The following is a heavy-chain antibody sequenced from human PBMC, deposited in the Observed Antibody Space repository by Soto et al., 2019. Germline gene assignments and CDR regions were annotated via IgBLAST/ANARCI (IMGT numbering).Heavy chain of an antibody. Sequence: QGQLVQSGAEVKKPGASVKISCKASGYTFTRYTMNWVRQAPGQRLEWMGWINPDNGNTKSSQKFQDRVIITRDTSASTSYIDLSSLRSEDTAVYYWARGIATGQLEPWGQGTLVPGSS. D-gene: IGHD2-15*01. V-gene: IGHV1-3*01. CDR2: INPDNGNT. J-gene: IGHJ5*02. CDR1: GYTFTRYT. CDR3: ARGIATGQLEP.